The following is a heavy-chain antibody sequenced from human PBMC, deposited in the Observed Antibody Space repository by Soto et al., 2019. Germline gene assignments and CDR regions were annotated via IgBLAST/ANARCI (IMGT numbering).Heavy chain of an antibody. CDR3: ARVDLYYYDSSGYYLPDY. V-gene: IGHV1-18*01. D-gene: IGHD3-22*01. J-gene: IGHJ4*02. Sequence: QVQLVQSGAEVKKPGASVKVSCKASGYTFTSYGISWVRQAPGQGLEWMGWISAYNGNTNYAQKLQGRVTMTTDTSTSTAYMELRSLRSDDTAVYYCARVDLYYYDSSGYYLPDYWGQGNLVTVSS. CDR2: ISAYNGNT. CDR1: GYTFTSYG.